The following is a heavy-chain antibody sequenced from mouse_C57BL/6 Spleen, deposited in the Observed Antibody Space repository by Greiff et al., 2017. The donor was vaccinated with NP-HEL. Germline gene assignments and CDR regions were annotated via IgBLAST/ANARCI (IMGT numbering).Heavy chain of an antibody. V-gene: IGHV1-82*01. J-gene: IGHJ2*01. CDR3: ARDYGSSLLDY. CDR1: GYAFSSSW. Sequence: QVQLQQSGPELVKPGASVKISCKASGYAFSSSWMNWVKQRPGKGLEWIGRIYPGDGDTNYNGKFKGKDTLTADKSSSTAYMQLSSLTSEDSAVYFCARDYGSSLLDYWGQGTTLTVSS. CDR2: IYPGDGDT. D-gene: IGHD1-1*01.